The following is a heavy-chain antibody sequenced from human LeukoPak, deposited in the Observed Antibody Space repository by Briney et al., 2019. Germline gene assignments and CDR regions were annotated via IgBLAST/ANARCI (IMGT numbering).Heavy chain of an antibody. CDR3: AKGWTMFDS. D-gene: IGHD3/OR15-3a*01. CDR1: GFSFSSSS. Sequence: GGSLRLSCVASGFSFSSSSMSWVHQAPGKGLEWVSSVSHDGRNTHYAASVKGRFTVSRDNSKNALSVQMNSLRAEDAALYYCAKGWTMFDSWSQGILVTVSS. V-gene: IGHV3-23*01. CDR2: VSHDGRNT. J-gene: IGHJ5*01.